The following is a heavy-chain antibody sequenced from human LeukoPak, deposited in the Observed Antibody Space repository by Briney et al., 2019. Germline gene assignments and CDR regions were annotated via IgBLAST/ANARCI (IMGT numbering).Heavy chain of an antibody. Sequence: KPSETLSLTCTVSGASISTYYWSWIRQPAGKGLEWIGRMYNTGSTNYNPSLKSRVTMSVDTSKNQLPLRLSSVTAADTAVYYCARDNGGDYWYSDIWGRGTLVTVSS. V-gene: IGHV4-4*07. CDR2: MYNTGST. CDR3: ARDNGGDYWYSDI. CDR1: GASISTYY. D-gene: IGHD2-21*01. J-gene: IGHJ2*01.